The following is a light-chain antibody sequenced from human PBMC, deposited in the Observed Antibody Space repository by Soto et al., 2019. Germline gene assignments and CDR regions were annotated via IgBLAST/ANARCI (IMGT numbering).Light chain of an antibody. CDR1: QSVSSY. V-gene: IGKV3-11*01. CDR2: DAS. CDR3: QQRSNWPSIT. Sequence: EIVLTQSPATLSLSPGERATLACRASQSVSSYLAWYQQKPGQAPRLLIYDASNRATGIPARFSGSGSGTDFTLTLSSLEPEDFAVYYRQQRSNWPSITFGQGTRLEIK. J-gene: IGKJ5*01.